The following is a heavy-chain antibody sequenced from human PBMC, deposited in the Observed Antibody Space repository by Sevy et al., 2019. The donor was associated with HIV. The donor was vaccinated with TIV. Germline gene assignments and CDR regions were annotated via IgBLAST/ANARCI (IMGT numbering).Heavy chain of an antibody. CDR2: ISGSGGST. V-gene: IGHV3-23*01. Sequence: GGSLRLSCAASGFTFSSYAMSWVRQAPGKGLEWVSAISGSGGSTYYADSVKGRFTISRDNSKNTLYLQMNSLRAEDTAVYYCAKTRYNWNYDKGKNYYGMDVWGQGTTVTVSS. CDR1: GFTFSSYA. D-gene: IGHD1-7*01. J-gene: IGHJ6*02. CDR3: AKTRYNWNYDKGKNYYGMDV.